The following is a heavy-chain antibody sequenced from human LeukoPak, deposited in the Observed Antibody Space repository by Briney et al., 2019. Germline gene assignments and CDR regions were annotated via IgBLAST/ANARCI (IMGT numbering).Heavy chain of an antibody. CDR2: ISGSGGST. J-gene: IGHJ6*03. Sequence: GSLRLSCAGSGFTFSSYAMNWVRQAPGKGLEWVSAISGSGGSTYYADSVKGRFTISRDNSKNTLYLQMNSLRAEDTAVYYCAKRAAGTSSYYYYMGVWGKGTTVTVSS. CDR1: GFTFSSYA. D-gene: IGHD6-13*01. CDR3: AKRAAGTSSYYYYMGV. V-gene: IGHV3-23*01.